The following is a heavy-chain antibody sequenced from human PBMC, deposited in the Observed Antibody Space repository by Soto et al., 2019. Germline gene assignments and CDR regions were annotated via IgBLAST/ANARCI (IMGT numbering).Heavy chain of an antibody. Sequence: SVKVSCKASGGTFSSYSISWVLQAPGQGLEWMGGIIPIFGTANYAQKFQGRVTITADKSTSTAYMELSSLRSEDTAVYYCATRGSYHNSLFDYWGQGTLVTVSS. J-gene: IGHJ4*02. CDR1: GGTFSSYS. CDR2: IIPIFGTA. CDR3: ATRGSYHNSLFDY. V-gene: IGHV1-69*06. D-gene: IGHD1-26*01.